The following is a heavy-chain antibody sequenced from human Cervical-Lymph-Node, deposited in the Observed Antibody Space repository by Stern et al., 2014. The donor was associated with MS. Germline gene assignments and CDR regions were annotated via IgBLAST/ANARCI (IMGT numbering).Heavy chain of an antibody. CDR1: GGSISSGSDY. Sequence: QVQLGQSGPGLVKPSQTLSLTCTVSGGSISSGSDYWSWIRQPVGKGLEWIGRIHASGSAFYTPSLKSRVTISTDTSMNQFSLELNSATAADTAIYYCASGYRIFDYWGQGILVTVSS. CDR3: ASGYRIFDY. V-gene: IGHV4-61*02. J-gene: IGHJ4*02. CDR2: IHASGSA. D-gene: IGHD5-18*01.